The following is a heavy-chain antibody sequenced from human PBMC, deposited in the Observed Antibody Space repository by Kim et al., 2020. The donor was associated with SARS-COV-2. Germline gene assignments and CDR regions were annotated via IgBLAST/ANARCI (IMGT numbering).Heavy chain of an antibody. V-gene: IGHV3-21*01. J-gene: IGHJ3*02. CDR1: GFTFSSYS. CDR2: ISSSSSYI. D-gene: IGHD3-10*01. Sequence: GGSLRLSCAASGFTFSSYSMNWVRQAPGKGLEWVSSISSSSSYIYYADSVKGRFTISRDNAKNSLYLQMNSLRAEDTAVYYCASWGLGSGSYLDAFDIWGQGTMVTVSS. CDR3: ASWGLGSGSYLDAFDI.